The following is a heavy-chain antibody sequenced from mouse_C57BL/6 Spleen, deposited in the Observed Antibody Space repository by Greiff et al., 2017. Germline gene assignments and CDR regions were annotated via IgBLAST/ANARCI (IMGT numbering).Heavy chain of an antibody. CDR1: GYTFTSYW. V-gene: IGHV1-59*01. J-gene: IGHJ3*01. D-gene: IGHD1-1*01. CDR3: ARYYGSGAWFAY. CDR2: IDPSDSYT. Sequence: VQLQQPGAELVRPGTSVKLSCKASGYTFTSYWMHWVKQRPGQGLEWIGVIDPSDSYTNYNQKFKGKATLTVDTSSSTAYMQLSSLTSEDSAVYYCARYYGSGAWFAYWGQGTLVTVSA.